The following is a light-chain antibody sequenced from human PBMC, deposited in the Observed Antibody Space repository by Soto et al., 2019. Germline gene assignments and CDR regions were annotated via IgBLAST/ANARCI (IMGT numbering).Light chain of an antibody. Sequence: QSALTQPASVSGSPGQSITISCTGTSRDVGSYNLVSWYQQHPGKAPKLMIYEGSKRPSWISNRFSGSKSGNTASLTISGLQAEDEADYYCCSYAGAGSNTVVFGGGTQLTVL. V-gene: IGLV2-23*01. CDR1: SRDVGSYNL. CDR2: EGS. CDR3: CSYAGAGSNTVV. J-gene: IGLJ2*01.